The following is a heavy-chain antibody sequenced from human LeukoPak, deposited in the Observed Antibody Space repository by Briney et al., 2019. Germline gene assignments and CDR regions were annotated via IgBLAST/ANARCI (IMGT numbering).Heavy chain of an antibody. CDR1: GFTFSSYG. Sequence: GRSLRLSCAASGFTFSSYGMHWVRQAPGKGLEGVAVISYDGSNKYYADSVKGRFTISRDNSKNTLYLQMNSLRAEDTAVYYCAKDSAIFGVVYGGTSDYWGQGTLVTVSS. V-gene: IGHV3-30*18. J-gene: IGHJ4*02. D-gene: IGHD3-3*01. CDR2: ISYDGSNK. CDR3: AKDSAIFGVVYGGTSDY.